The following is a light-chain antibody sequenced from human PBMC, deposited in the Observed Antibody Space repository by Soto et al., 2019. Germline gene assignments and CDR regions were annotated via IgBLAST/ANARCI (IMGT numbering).Light chain of an antibody. CDR1: QSILYSSNNKNY. CDR2: WAS. CDR3: QQYYSAPYT. Sequence: DIVMTQSPDSLAVSLGERATINCKSSQSILYSSNNKNYLAWYQQKPGQPPKLLIYWASTRESGVPVRFSGSGSGRDFTLTISSLQAEDAAVYFCQQYYSAPYTFGQGTKLEIK. V-gene: IGKV4-1*01. J-gene: IGKJ2*01.